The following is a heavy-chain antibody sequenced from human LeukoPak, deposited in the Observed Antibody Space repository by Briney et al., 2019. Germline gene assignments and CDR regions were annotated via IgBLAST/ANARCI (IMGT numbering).Heavy chain of an antibody. Sequence: PSETLSLTCAVYGESLKDYYWSWIRQPPGMGLEWIGEINHSGSTNYNPSLKSRVTISVDTSKNQFSLKLTSVTAADTAVYYCASVTTRRLVDYWGQGTLVIVSS. J-gene: IGHJ4*02. V-gene: IGHV4-34*01. CDR2: INHSGST. CDR1: GESLKDYY. D-gene: IGHD4-17*01. CDR3: ASVTTRRLVDY.